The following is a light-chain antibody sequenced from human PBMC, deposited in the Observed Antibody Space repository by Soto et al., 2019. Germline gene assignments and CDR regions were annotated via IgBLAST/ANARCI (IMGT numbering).Light chain of an antibody. J-gene: IGLJ3*02. CDR1: SSDVGAYNF. Sequence: QSALTQPASVSGSPGQSMTISCTGTSSDVGAYNFVSWYQQHPGRAPKLMIYEVTNRPSGVSYRFSGSKSGNTASLTISGLQGEDEADYYCSSYTTGNTWVFGGGTQLTVL. CDR2: EVT. V-gene: IGLV2-14*01. CDR3: SSYTTGNTWV.